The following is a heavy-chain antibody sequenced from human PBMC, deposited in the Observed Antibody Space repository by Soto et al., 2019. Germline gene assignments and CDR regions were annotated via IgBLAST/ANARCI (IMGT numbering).Heavy chain of an antibody. J-gene: IGHJ5*02. V-gene: IGHV4-30-4*02. CDR2: IYYSGST. CDR1: GGSISSCCYY. D-gene: IGHD6-6*01. Sequence: SDTLXLTCTVYGGSISSCCYYWCWIRQPPGKGLEWIGYIYYSGSTFYNPTLKSRLTISVDTSKNQFSLRLSSVTAADTAVYYCARDRPDGARLDPWGQGTLVTVSS. CDR3: ARDRPDGARLDP.